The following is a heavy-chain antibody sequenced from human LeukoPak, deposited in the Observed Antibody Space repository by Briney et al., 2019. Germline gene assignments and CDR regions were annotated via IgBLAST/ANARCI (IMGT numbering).Heavy chain of an antibody. CDR1: GGSISSSSYY. CDR2: IYYDGST. J-gene: IGHJ4*02. CDR3: ARTGARYFDF. Sequence: SETLSLTCTVSGGSISSSSYYWGWIRQPPGKGLEWIGSIYYDGSTYYNPSLKSRVTISIDTSKNQFSLKLSSVTVADTAVYFCARTGARYFDFWGRGTLVTVSS. V-gene: IGHV4-39*07. D-gene: IGHD1-14*01.